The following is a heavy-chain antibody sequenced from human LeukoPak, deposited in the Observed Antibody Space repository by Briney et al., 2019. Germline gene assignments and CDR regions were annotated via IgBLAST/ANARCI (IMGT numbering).Heavy chain of an antibody. CDR2: ISGSGGTT. CDR3: AKDSSAYYYSYEY. D-gene: IGHD3-22*01. J-gene: IGHJ4*02. V-gene: IGHV3-23*01. CDR1: GFTFSSYA. Sequence: PGGSLRLSCAASGFTFSSYAMSWVRQAPGKGLEWVSAISGSGGTTYYPHSLHPRFTISRANSKNTLYLQMNSLRAEDTAVYYCAKDSSAYYYSYEYWGQGTLVTVSS.